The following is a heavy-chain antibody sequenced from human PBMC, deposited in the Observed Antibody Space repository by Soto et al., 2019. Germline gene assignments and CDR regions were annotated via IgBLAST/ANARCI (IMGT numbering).Heavy chain of an antibody. V-gene: IGHV1-8*01. CDR2: VNPNSGNT. CDR3: ARVRVVVGATIDS. J-gene: IGHJ4*02. D-gene: IGHD2-15*01. Sequence: ASVKVSCKASGYTFTSYDVMWVRQATGQGLEWMGWVNPNSGNTDSAQKFQGRVTMTWDTSINTAYMELSSLRSEDTAVYYCARVRVVVGATIDSWGQGTLVTVSS. CDR1: GYTFTSYD.